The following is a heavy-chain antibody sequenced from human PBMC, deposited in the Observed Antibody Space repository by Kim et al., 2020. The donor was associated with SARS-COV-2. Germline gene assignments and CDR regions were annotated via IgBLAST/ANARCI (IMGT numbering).Heavy chain of an antibody. Sequence: SETLSLTCTVSGGSISSSSYYWGWIRQPPGKGLEWIGSIYYSGSTYYNPSLKSRVTISVDTSKNQFSLKLSSVTAADTAVYYCARFLGYDSPEGVGGWFDPWGQGTQVTVSS. J-gene: IGHJ5*02. D-gene: IGHD3-22*01. V-gene: IGHV4-39*07. CDR2: IYYSGST. CDR1: GGSISSSSYY. CDR3: ARFLGYDSPEGVGGWFDP.